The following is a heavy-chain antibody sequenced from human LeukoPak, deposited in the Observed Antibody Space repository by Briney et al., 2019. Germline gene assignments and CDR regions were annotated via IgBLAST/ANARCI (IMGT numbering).Heavy chain of an antibody. CDR3: ARGGCSGGSCYSILNTDDFDY. CDR1: GYTFTIYY. V-gene: IGHV1-46*01. Sequence: ASVKVSFKASGYTFTIYYMHWVRQAPGQGLEGMGIINPSGGSTSYAQKFQGRVTMTRDMSTSAVYMELSSLRSEDTAVYYCARGGCSGGSCYSILNTDDFDYWGQGTLVTVSS. J-gene: IGHJ4*02. D-gene: IGHD2-15*01. CDR2: INPSGGST.